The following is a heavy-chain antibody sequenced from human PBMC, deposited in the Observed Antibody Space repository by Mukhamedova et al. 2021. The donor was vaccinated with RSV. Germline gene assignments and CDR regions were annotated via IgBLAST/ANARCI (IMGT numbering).Heavy chain of an antibody. J-gene: IGHJ4*02. Sequence: SGSGGSTYYADSVKGRFTISRDNSKNTLYLQMNSLRAEDTAVSYCAKDTYYYDSSGLYWGQGTLVTVSS. D-gene: IGHD3-22*01. CDR3: AKDTYYYDSSGLY. V-gene: IGHV3-23*01. CDR2: SGSGGST.